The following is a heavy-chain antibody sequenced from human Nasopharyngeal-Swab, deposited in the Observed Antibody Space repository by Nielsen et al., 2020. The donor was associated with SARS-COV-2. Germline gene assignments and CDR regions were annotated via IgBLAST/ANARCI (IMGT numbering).Heavy chain of an antibody. Sequence: ASVKVSCKASGYTFTSYYMHWVRQAPGQGLEWMGIINPSGGSTSYAQKFQGRVTMTRDTSTSTVYMELSSLRSEDTAVYYCARDRRITIFGVVIKPGDAFDIWGHGTMVTVSS. CDR3: ARDRRITIFGVVIKPGDAFDI. D-gene: IGHD3-3*01. V-gene: IGHV1-46*01. CDR2: INPSGGST. J-gene: IGHJ3*02. CDR1: GYTFTSYY.